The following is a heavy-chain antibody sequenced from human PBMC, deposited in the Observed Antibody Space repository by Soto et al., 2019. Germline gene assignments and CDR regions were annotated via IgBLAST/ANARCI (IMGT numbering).Heavy chain of an antibody. CDR3: ARALYSSSWRYNWFDP. D-gene: IGHD6-13*01. V-gene: IGHV1-3*01. J-gene: IGHJ5*02. Sequence: ASVKVSCKASGYTFTSYAMHWVRQAPGQRLEWMGWINAGNGNTKYSQKFQGRVTITRDTSASTAYMELSSLRSEDTAVYYCARALYSSSWRYNWFDPWGQGTLVTVSS. CDR1: GYTFTSYA. CDR2: INAGNGNT.